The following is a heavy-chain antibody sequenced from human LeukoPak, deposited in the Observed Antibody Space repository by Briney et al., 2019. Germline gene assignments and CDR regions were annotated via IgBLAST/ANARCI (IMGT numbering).Heavy chain of an antibody. CDR2: IFTSGST. V-gene: IGHV4-4*07. CDR3: AREGHYDILTGYHNPFY. Sequence: PSETLSLTCSVSGGSISGYHWSWIRQPAGKGLEWIGRIFTSGSTSYNPSLKSRVTISVDTSKDQFSLKLSSVTAADTAVYYCAREGHYDILTGYHNPFYWGQGTLVTVSS. CDR1: GGSISGYH. J-gene: IGHJ4*02. D-gene: IGHD3-9*01.